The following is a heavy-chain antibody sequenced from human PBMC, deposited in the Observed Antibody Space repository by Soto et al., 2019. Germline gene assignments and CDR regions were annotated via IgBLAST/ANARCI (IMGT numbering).Heavy chain of an antibody. CDR2: IVVGSGNT. Sequence: ASVKVSCKASGFTFTSSAMQWVRQARGQRLEWIGWIVVGSGNTNYAQKFQERVTITRDMSTSSAYMELSSLSSEDTAVYYCAIKAVIVGATTVNWFDPWGQGTLVTVSS. CDR3: AIKAVIVGATTVNWFDP. D-gene: IGHD1-26*01. J-gene: IGHJ5*02. CDR1: GFTFTSSA. V-gene: IGHV1-58*02.